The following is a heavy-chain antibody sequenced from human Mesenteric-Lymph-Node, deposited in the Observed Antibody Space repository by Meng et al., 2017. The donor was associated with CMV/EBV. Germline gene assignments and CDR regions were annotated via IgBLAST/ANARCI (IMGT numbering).Heavy chain of an antibody. CDR1: GFTFSSYW. Sequence: GESLKISCAASGFTFSSYWMSWVRQAPGKGLEWVANRKQDGSEKYYVDSVKGRFTISRDNAKNSLYLQMNSLRAEDTAVYYCARAPSPYCSSTSCYTGYYYGMDVWGQGTTVTVSS. CDR2: RKQDGSEK. D-gene: IGHD2-2*02. V-gene: IGHV3-7*01. CDR3: ARAPSPYCSSTSCYTGYYYGMDV. J-gene: IGHJ6*02.